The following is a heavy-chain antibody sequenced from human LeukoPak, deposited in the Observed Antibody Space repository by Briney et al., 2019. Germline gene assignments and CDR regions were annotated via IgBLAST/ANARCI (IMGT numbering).Heavy chain of an antibody. D-gene: IGHD2/OR15-2a*01. CDR1: GFTFSSYG. CDR3: ARPPTLFYDTRPPGFDY. J-gene: IGHJ4*02. CDR2: ISYDGSNK. Sequence: GGSLRLSCAASGFTFSSYGMHWVRQAPGKGLEWVAVISYDGSNKYYADSVKGRFTISRDNSKNTLYLQMNSLRAEDTAVYYCARPPTLFYDTRPPGFDYWGQGTLVTVSS. V-gene: IGHV3-30*03.